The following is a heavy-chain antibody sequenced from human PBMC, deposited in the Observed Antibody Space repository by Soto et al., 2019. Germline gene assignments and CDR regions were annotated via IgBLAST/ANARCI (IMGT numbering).Heavy chain of an antibody. CDR1: GGSFSGYY. D-gene: IGHD6-13*01. V-gene: IGHV4-34*01. CDR3: ARTYSSSWSPFDY. J-gene: IGHJ4*02. CDR2: INQSGGT. Sequence: QVQLQQWGAGLLKPSETLSLTCAVYGGSFSGYYWSWIRQPPGKGLEWIGEINQSGGTNYNPSLKSRVTISVDTSENQCSLKLSSVTAADTAVYYCARTYSSSWSPFDYWGQGTLVTVSS.